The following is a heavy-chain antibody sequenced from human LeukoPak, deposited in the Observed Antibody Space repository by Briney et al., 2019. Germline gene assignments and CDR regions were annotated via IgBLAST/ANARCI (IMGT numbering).Heavy chain of an antibody. D-gene: IGHD3-22*01. CDR2: IRYDGSNK. CDR1: GFTFSSYG. V-gene: IGHV3-30*02. Sequence: AGGSLRLSCAASGFTFSSYGMHWVPQAPGKGLEWAAFIRYDGSNKYYADSVKGRFTISRDNSKNTLYLQMNSLRAADTAVYYCAKDPTHYRVWDDYDSTVLSYWGQGTLVTVSS. J-gene: IGHJ4*02. CDR3: AKDPTHYRVWDDYDSTVLSY.